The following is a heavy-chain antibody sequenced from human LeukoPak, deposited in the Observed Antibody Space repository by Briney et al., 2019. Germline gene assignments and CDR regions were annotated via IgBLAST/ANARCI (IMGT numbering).Heavy chain of an antibody. J-gene: IGHJ1*01. CDR3: ASRRVRTRKPEGKDFEI. D-gene: IGHD1-14*01. CDR1: GLTFSNYW. Sequence: GGSLRLSCAASGLTFSNYWMTWVRQAPGKGLGWVAYIKQDGSDKYYVDSVKGRFTISRDNAKNSLYLQMSSLRAEDTDAYHCASRRVRTRKPEGKDFEIWGERTLVTVSS. V-gene: IGHV3-7*01. CDR2: IKQDGSDK.